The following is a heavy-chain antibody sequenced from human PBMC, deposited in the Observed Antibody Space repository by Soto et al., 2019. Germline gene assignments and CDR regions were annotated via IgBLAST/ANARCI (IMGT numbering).Heavy chain of an antibody. CDR2: IIPIFGTA. J-gene: IGHJ6*02. D-gene: IGHD2-2*01. Sequence: SVKVSFKASGGTFSSYAISWVRQAPGQGLEWMGGIIPIFGTANYAQKFQGRVTITADESTSTAYTELSSLRSEDTAVYYCAETRRSRDPDYYYYYGVDVWGQGTTVTVSS. V-gene: IGHV1-69*13. CDR3: AETRRSRDPDYYYYYGVDV. CDR1: GGTFSSYA.